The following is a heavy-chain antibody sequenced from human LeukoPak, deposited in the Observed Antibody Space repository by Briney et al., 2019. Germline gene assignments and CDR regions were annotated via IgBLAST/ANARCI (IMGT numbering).Heavy chain of an antibody. J-gene: IGHJ4*02. Sequence: PSETLSLTCTVSGGSISSYYWSWIRQPPGKGLEWIGYIYYSGSANYNPSLKSRVTISLDTSKNQFSLKLSSGTAADTAVYYCARGQGTVTTHWGQGTLVTVSS. CDR1: GGSISSYY. D-gene: IGHD4-17*01. CDR3: ARGQGTVTTH. CDR2: IYYSGSA. V-gene: IGHV4-59*12.